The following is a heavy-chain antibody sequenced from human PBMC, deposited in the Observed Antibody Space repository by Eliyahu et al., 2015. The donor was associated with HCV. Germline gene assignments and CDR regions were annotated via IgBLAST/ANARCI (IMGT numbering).Heavy chain of an antibody. V-gene: IGHV4-34*01. CDR1: GGSFSGYY. CDR3: ARGPAGGPNYYGMDV. CDR2: INHSGST. D-gene: IGHD3-10*01. Sequence: QVQLQQWGAGLLKPSETLSLXCAVYGGSFSGYYWRWXRQPPGKGLEXIGEINHSGSTNYNPSLKSRVTISVDTSKNQFSLKLSSVTAADTAVYYCARGPAGGPNYYGMDVWGQGTTVTVSS. J-gene: IGHJ6*02.